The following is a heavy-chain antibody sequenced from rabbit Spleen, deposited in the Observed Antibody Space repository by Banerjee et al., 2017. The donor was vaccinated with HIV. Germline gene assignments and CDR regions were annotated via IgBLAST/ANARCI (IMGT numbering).Heavy chain of an antibody. CDR3: VRDQAGDADYGPYYLNL. CDR1: GVSFSGNAY. J-gene: IGHJ4*01. D-gene: IGHD2-1*01. CDR2: IDTGSSGFS. V-gene: IGHV1S40*01. Sequence: QSLEESGGDLVKPGASLTLTCIASGVSFSGNAYMCWVLQAPGKGLEWIVCIDTGSSGFSYFASWAKGRFTISKTSSTTVTLQMTSLTVADTATYFCVRDQAGDADYGPYYLNLWGPGPWSPS.